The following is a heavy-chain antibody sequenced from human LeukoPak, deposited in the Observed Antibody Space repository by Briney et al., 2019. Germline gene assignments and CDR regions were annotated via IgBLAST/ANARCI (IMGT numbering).Heavy chain of an antibody. CDR1: GGSFSDYY. CDR3: VRHYYYGSFSRMDV. Sequence: SETLSLTCPVYGGSFSDYYWTWIRQSPGKGLEWIGEINRSGSPNFNPSLTSRVTMSLDTSKKQFSLKLSSVTAADTAVYYCVRHYYYGSFSRMDVWGKGITVTVTS. D-gene: IGHD3-10*01. CDR2: INRSGSP. J-gene: IGHJ6*04. V-gene: IGHV4-34*01.